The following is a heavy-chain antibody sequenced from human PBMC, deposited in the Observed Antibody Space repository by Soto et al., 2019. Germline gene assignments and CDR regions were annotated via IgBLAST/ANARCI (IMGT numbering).Heavy chain of an antibody. Sequence: GSLRLSCSASGITFNNYIMNWVRQAPGKGLEWVSSISSSSTYIFYADSVKGRFTISRDNAKNSLSLQMNSLRAEDTAVYYCGRDLDTMVRGYYYYYGMDVWGQGTRVTVSS. CDR3: GRDLDTMVRGYYYYYGMDV. CDR1: GITFNNYI. V-gene: IGHV3-21*01. D-gene: IGHD3-10*01. CDR2: ISSSSTYI. J-gene: IGHJ6*02.